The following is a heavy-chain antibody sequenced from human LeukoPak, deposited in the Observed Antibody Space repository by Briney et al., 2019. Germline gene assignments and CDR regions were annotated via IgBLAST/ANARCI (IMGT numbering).Heavy chain of an antibody. CDR3: ARLGSSGWYY. CDR2: IYYSGST. CDR1: GGSISGSSYY. V-gene: IGHV4-39*01. J-gene: IGHJ4*02. Sequence: SETLSLTCTVSGGSISGSSYYWGWIRQPPGKGLEWIGSIYYSGSTYYNPSLKSRVTIPVDTSKNQFSLKLNSVTATDTAVYYCARLGSSGWYYWGQGTLVTVSS. D-gene: IGHD6-19*01.